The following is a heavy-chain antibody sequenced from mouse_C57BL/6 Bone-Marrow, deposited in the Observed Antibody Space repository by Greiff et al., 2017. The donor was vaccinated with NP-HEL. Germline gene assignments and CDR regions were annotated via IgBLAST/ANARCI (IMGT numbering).Heavy chain of an antibody. Sequence: VQLQQSGPELVKPGASVKISCKASGYSFTGYYMNWVKQSPEKSLEWIGEINPSTGGTTYNQKFKAKATLTVDKSSSTAYMQLKSLTSEDSAVYYCAREDLYYFDNGGKGTTLTVSS. CDR3: AREDLYYFDN. CDR2: INPSTGGT. V-gene: IGHV1-42*01. CDR1: GYSFTGYY. J-gene: IGHJ2*01.